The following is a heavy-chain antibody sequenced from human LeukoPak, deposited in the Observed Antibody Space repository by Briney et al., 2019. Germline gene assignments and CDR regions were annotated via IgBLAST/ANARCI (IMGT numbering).Heavy chain of an antibody. CDR3: ARGIVVVTAIIDAFDI. V-gene: IGHV4-39*07. J-gene: IGHJ3*02. CDR2: IYYSGST. Sequence: NPSETLSLTCTVSGGSISSGSYYWSWIRQPAGKGLEWIGSIYYSGSTYYNPSLKSRVTISVDTSKNQFSLKLSSVTAADTAVYYCARGIVVVTAIIDAFDIWGQGTMVTVSS. CDR1: GGSISSGSYY. D-gene: IGHD2-21*02.